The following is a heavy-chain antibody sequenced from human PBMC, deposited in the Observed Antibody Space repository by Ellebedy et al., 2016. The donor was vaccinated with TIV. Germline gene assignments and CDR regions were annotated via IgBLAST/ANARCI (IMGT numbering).Heavy chain of an antibody. CDR1: GYSFTSYW. CDR2: IDPSDSYT. Sequence: GESLKISXKGSGYSFTSYWISWVRQMPGKGLEWMGRIDPSDSYTNYSPSFQGHVTISADKSISTAYLQWSSLKASDTAMYYCATYSGSYPPEPDYWGQGTLVTVSS. J-gene: IGHJ4*02. V-gene: IGHV5-10-1*01. CDR3: ATYSGSYPPEPDY. D-gene: IGHD3-10*01.